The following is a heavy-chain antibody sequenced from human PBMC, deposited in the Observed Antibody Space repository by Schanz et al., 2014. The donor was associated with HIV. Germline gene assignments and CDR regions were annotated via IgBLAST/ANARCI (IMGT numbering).Heavy chain of an antibody. V-gene: IGHV3-43*01. J-gene: IGHJ4*02. CDR2: ISSDGGHS. Sequence: EVHLVESGGVVVQPGGSLRLACVVSGFTFTDSSLHWVRQVPWKGLEWLSVISSDGGHSYYAESVKGRFTISRDNSKDSLFLQINSLKIEDTAFYHCARDFREGGRSWYKKGMGFDYWGQGTLVTVSS. CDR1: GFTFTDSS. D-gene: IGHD6-13*01. CDR3: ARDFREGGRSWYKKGMGFDY.